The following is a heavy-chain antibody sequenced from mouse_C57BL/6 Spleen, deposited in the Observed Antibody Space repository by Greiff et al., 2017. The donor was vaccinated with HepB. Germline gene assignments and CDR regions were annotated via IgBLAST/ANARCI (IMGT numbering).Heavy chain of an antibody. D-gene: IGHD3-3*01. V-gene: IGHV5-16*01. CDR3: ARDAGLSYFDY. J-gene: IGHJ2*01. Sequence: EVQVVESEGGLVQPGSSMKLSCTASGFTFSDYYMAWVRQVPEKGLEWVANINYDGSSTYYLDSLKSRFIISRDNAKNILYLQMSSLKSEDTATYYCARDAGLSYFDYWGQGTTLTVSS. CDR2: INYDGSST. CDR1: GFTFSDYY.